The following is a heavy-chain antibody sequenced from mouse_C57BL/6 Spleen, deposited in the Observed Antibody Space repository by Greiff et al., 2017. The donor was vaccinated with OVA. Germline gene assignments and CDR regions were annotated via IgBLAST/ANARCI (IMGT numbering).Heavy chain of an antibody. J-gene: IGHJ4*01. CDR3: AAFITTVVPYAMDY. Sequence: EVKLEESGAELVKPGASVKLSCTASGFNIKDYYMHWVKQRTEQGLEWIGRIDPEDGETKYAPKFQGKATITADTSSNTAYLQLSSLTSEDTAVYYCAAFITTVVPYAMDYWGQGTSVTVSS. D-gene: IGHD1-1*01. CDR2: IDPEDGET. CDR1: GFNIKDYY. V-gene: IGHV14-2*01.